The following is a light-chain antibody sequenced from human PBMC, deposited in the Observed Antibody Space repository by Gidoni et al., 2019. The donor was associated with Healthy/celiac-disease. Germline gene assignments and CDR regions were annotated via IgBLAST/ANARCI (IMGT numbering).Light chain of an antibody. Sequence: EIVLPQSPATLSLSPGERATLSCRASQSVSSYLAWSQQKPGQAPRLLIYDASNRATGIPARFSGSGSGTDFTLTISSLEPEDFAVYYCQQRGNWPLTFGGGTKVEIK. J-gene: IGKJ4*01. V-gene: IGKV3-11*01. CDR1: QSVSSY. CDR3: QQRGNWPLT. CDR2: DAS.